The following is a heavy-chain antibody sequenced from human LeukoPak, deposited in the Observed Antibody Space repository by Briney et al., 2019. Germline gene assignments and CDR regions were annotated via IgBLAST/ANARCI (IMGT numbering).Heavy chain of an antibody. CDR3: ARLGGSSSTYNWFDP. Sequence: PGESLKISCKGSGYSFSNYWIGWVRQMPGKGLEWMGLIYPSASETMYSPSFQGQVTISADKSFNTAYLQWSSLKASDTAMYYCARLGGSSSTYNWFDPWGQGTLVTVSS. CDR2: IYPSASET. CDR1: GYSFSNYW. V-gene: IGHV5-51*01. J-gene: IGHJ5*02. D-gene: IGHD6-6*01.